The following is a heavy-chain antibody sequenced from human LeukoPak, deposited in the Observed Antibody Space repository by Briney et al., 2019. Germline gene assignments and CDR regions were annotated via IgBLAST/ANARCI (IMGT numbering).Heavy chain of an antibody. Sequence: GAAVKVSCKASGYTFTSYCCSWARQAPGQKLEWMGSISAHNGNTNYAQQLQGRVTMTTDTSTSTAYMELRSLRSDDTAVYYCAVVGVVVPAATPFEYWGQGTLVTVSS. CDR1: GYTFTSYC. CDR3: AVVGVVVPAATPFEY. J-gene: IGHJ4*02. CDR2: ISAHNGNT. D-gene: IGHD2-2*01. V-gene: IGHV1-18*01.